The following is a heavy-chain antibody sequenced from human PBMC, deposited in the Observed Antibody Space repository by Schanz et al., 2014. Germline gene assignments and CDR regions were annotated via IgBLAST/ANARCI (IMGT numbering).Heavy chain of an antibody. CDR3: ARDRRRYCSTASCLHDNWFDP. Sequence: VQLEQSGAEVKKPGSSVKVSCKASGGTFSSFGINWVRQAPGQGLEWMGRIIPSLGLAKYEQKFQDKVTITADTSTSTAYMDLRSLRSDDTAVYYCARDRRRYCSTASCLHDNWFDPWGQGTLVIVSS. D-gene: IGHD2-2*01. CDR1: GGTFSSFG. CDR2: IIPSLGLA. V-gene: IGHV1-69*04. J-gene: IGHJ5*02.